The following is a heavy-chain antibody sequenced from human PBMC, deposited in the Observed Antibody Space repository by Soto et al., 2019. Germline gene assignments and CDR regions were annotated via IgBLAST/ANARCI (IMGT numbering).Heavy chain of an antibody. CDR2: ISGSGGST. CDR3: AKSSGAFGVGAGLFGY. CDR1: GFTFSSYA. D-gene: IGHD3-3*01. J-gene: IGHJ4*02. Sequence: EVQLLESGGGLVQPGGSLRLSCAASGFTFSSYAMSWVRQAPGKGLEWVSAISGSGGSTYYADSVKGRFTISRDNCKNTLYLQMNSLRAEDTAVYYCAKSSGAFGVGAGLFGYWGQGTLVTVSS. V-gene: IGHV3-23*01.